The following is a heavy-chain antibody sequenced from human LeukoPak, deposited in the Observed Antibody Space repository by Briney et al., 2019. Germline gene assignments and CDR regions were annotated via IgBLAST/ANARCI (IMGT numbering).Heavy chain of an antibody. CDR1: GFXFSSYG. Sequence: PGRSLRLSCAASGFXFSSYGIHWVRQAPGKGLQWVAVIWFDGSNKYYVDSVKGRFTISRDNSKNTLYLQMNSLRAEDTAVYYCARDRDWGCSYCSYWGQGTLVTVSS. J-gene: IGHJ4*02. D-gene: IGHD7-27*01. CDR2: IWFDGSNK. V-gene: IGHV3-33*01. CDR3: ARDRDWGCSYCSY.